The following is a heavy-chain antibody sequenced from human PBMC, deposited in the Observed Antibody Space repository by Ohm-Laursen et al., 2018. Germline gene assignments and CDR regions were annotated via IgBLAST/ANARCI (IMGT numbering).Heavy chain of an antibody. CDR2: FYSGGST. D-gene: IGHD6-19*01. J-gene: IGHJ4*02. V-gene: IGHV3-66*01. Sequence: SLRLSCAASGFTVSSNYMSWVRQAPEKGLEWVSVFYSGGSTYYADSVQGRFTISRDNSKNTLYLQMNSLRTEDTAVYYCARDPHRGIAVTGADYWGQGTLVTVSS. CDR1: GFTVSSNY. CDR3: ARDPHRGIAVTGADY.